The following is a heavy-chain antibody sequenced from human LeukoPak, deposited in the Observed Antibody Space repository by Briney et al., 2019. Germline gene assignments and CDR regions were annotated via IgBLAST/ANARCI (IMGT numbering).Heavy chain of an antibody. Sequence: GASVKVSCKVSGYTLTELSMHWVRQAPGKGLEWMGWISAYNGNTNYAQKLQGRVTMTTDTSTSTAYMELRSLRSDDTAVYYCARDRRNLQPDFDYWGQGTLVTVSS. D-gene: IGHD4-11*01. J-gene: IGHJ4*02. CDR2: ISAYNGNT. CDR3: ARDRRNLQPDFDY. CDR1: GYTLTELS. V-gene: IGHV1-18*01.